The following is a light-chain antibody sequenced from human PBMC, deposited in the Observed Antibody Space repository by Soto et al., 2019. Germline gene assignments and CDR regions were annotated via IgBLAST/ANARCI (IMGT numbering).Light chain of an antibody. J-gene: IGKJ5*01. CDR3: QQYGGSPAIT. V-gene: IGKV3-20*01. Sequence: EIVLTQSPGTLSLSPGERATLSCRASQSVSGSYLAWYQQKPGQSPRLLVYGAGNRASGIPDRFRGSGSGTDFTLTISRLEPEDFAVYYCQQYGGSPAITFGQGTRLEIK. CDR2: GAG. CDR1: QSVSGSY.